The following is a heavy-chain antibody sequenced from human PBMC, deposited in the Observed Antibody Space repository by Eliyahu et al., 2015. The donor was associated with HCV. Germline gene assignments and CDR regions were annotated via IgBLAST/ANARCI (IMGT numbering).Heavy chain of an antibody. CDR1: GYTFTGYY. J-gene: IGHJ5*02. D-gene: IGHD4-17*01. CDR3: ARDIHDYGDYYNWFDP. CDR2: INPNSGGT. Sequence: QVQLVQSGAEVKKPGASVKVSCKASGYTFTGYYMHWVRQAPGQGLEWMGRINPNSGGTNYAQKFQGRVTMTRDTSISTAYMELSRLRSDDTAVYYCARDIHDYGDYYNWFDPWGQGTLVTVSS. V-gene: IGHV1-2*06.